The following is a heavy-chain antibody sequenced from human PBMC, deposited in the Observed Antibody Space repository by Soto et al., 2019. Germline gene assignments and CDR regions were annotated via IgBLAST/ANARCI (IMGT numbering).Heavy chain of an antibody. CDR1: GYTFTSYD. Sequence: QGQLVQAGAEVKKPGASVKVSCKASGYTFTSYDINWVRQATGQGLEWMGRINPKSGNTGYAQKYQGRVTITRHTSISTAYMELSSLRSDDTAVYSCARGRADYFDYWGPRTLVTVSS. V-gene: IGHV1-8*01. J-gene: IGHJ4*02. CDR3: ARGRADYFDY. CDR2: INPKSGNT.